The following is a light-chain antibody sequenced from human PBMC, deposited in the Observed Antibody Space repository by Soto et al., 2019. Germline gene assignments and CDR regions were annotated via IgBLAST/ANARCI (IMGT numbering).Light chain of an antibody. CDR3: QQFNSYPYT. Sequence: AIQLTQSPSSLSASVGDRVTITCRXXXXISSALAWYQQKPGKAPKLLIYDASSLESGVPSRFSGSGSGTDFTLTISSLQPEDFATYYCQQFNSYPYTFGQGTKLEIK. V-gene: IGKV1-13*02. CDR1: XXISSA. CDR2: DAS. J-gene: IGKJ2*01.